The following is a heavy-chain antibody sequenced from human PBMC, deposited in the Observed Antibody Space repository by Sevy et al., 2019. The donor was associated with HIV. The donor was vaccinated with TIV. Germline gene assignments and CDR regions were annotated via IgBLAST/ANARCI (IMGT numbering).Heavy chain of an antibody. D-gene: IGHD3-22*01. CDR3: ATAREYYQDSSGYLDF. Sequence: ASVKVSCKVSGYTLTGLSMHWVRQAPGKGLEWMGRFDPEDGETIYAQNFQGRVTLTEDTSRDTAYMELSSLRYADTAVYYCATAREYYQDSSGYLDFWGQGTLVTVSS. J-gene: IGHJ4*02. V-gene: IGHV1-24*01. CDR2: FDPEDGET. CDR1: GYTLTGLS.